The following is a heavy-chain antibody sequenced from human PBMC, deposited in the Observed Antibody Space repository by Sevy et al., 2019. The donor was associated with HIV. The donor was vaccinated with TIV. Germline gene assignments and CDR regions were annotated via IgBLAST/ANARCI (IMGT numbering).Heavy chain of an antibody. CDR3: AKCLAALPGYYYGVDV. CDR1: GFTFSSYG. V-gene: IGHV3-23*01. CDR2: ISDIGNT. J-gene: IGHJ6*01. D-gene: IGHD6-6*01. Sequence: GGSLRLSCAASGFTFSSYGMSWVRQAPGKGLEWVSVISDIGNTYYADSVKGRFTMSRDNSKNTLYLQMNSLRAEDTAVYYCAKCLAALPGYYYGVDVWGQGTTVTVSP.